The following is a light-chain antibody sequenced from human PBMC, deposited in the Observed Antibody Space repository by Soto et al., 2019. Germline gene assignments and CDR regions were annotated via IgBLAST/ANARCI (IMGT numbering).Light chain of an antibody. CDR2: KVT. CDR1: SSDVGGYNY. CDR3: NSYAGSNNLGV. V-gene: IGLV2-14*01. Sequence: QSALTQPASVSGSPGQLITISCTGTSSDVGGYNYVSWYQQYPGKAPKLIISKVTNRPSGVSNRFSGAKSGNTATLTISGLQAEDEAVYYCNSYAGSNNLGVFGGGTKLTVL. J-gene: IGLJ2*01.